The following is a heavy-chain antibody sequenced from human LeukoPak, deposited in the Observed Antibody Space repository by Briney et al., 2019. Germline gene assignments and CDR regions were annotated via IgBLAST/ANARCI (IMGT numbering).Heavy chain of an antibody. V-gene: IGHV3-15*01. CDR2: IKSKADGGTT. D-gene: IGHD1-26*01. J-gene: IGHJ4*02. CDR3: TTDGRRGGSYTSDY. CDR1: GFTFSDYY. Sequence: GGSLRLSCAASGFTFSDYYMSWIRQAPGKGLEWVGRIKSKADGGTTDYAAPVKGRFTISRDDSKNTLYLQMNSLKTEDTAVYYCTTDGRRGGSYTSDYWGQGTLVTVSS.